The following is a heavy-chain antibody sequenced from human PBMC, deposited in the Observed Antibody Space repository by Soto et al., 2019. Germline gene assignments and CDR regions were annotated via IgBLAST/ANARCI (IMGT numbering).Heavy chain of an antibody. D-gene: IGHD2-15*01. CDR1: GGTFSSYA. V-gene: IGHV1-69*06. CDR2: IIPIFGTA. Sequence: SVKVSCKASGGTFSSYAISWVRQAPGQGLEWMGGIIPIFGTANYAQKFQGRVTITADKSTSTAYMELSSLRSEDTAVYYCARGRRNRYCSGGSCYNWFDPWGQGTLVTVSS. J-gene: IGHJ5*02. CDR3: ARGRRNRYCSGGSCYNWFDP.